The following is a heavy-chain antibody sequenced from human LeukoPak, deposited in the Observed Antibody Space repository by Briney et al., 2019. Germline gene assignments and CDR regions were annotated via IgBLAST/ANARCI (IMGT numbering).Heavy chain of an antibody. V-gene: IGHV3-30*18. J-gene: IGHJ4*02. CDR2: ISFDGSNE. Sequence: GGSLRLSCAASGFTFSSYVMHWVRQAPGKGLEWVAVISFDGSNEYYTDSVKGRFTISRDNSKNTLYLQMNSLRAEDTAVYYCAKGYTVTGRFDYWGQGTLVTVSS. CDR3: AKGYTVTGRFDY. CDR1: GFTFSSYV. D-gene: IGHD4-17*01.